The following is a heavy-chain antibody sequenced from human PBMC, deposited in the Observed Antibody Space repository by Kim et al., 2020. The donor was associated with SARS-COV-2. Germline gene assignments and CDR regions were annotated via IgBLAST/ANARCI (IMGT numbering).Heavy chain of an antibody. CDR3: ARLLPGADCGGDTRCAMDV. Sequence: SGPTLVKATQTLTLSCTFSGFSLNSRGMSVTWIRQPPGKALEWLALIDWDDDKYYSTSLKTRLTISKDTSKNQVILTMTDMDPADTATYYCARLLPGADCGGDTRCAMDVWGQGTTVTVSS. CDR1: GFSLNSRGMS. V-gene: IGHV2-70*01. CDR2: IDWDDDK. D-gene: IGHD2-21*02. J-gene: IGHJ6*02.